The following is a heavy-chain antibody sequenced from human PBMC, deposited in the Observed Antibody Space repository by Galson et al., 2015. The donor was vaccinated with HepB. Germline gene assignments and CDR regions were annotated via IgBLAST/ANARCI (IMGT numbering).Heavy chain of an antibody. CDR1: GFTFSSYA. CDR2: ISSNGGST. Sequence: SLRLSCAASGFTFSSYAMHWVRQAPGKGLEYVSAISSNGGSTYYADSVKGRFTISRDNSKSTLYLQMSSLRAEDTAVYYCVNHYCSGGSCYHTLRYYYYGMDVWGQGTTVTVSS. J-gene: IGHJ6*02. D-gene: IGHD2-15*01. CDR3: VNHYCSGGSCYHTLRYYYYGMDV. V-gene: IGHV3-64D*06.